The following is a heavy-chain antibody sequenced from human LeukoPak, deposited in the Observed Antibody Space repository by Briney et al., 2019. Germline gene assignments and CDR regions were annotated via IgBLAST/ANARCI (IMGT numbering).Heavy chain of an antibody. Sequence: GGSLRLSCAASGFTFSNYGMSWVRQAPGKGLEWVSAISGSGGSTYYADSVKGRFTISRDNAENSLYLQMDSLRAGDTAVYYCARSGSDFDYWGQGTLVTVSS. CDR1: GFTFSNYG. CDR3: ARSGSDFDY. V-gene: IGHV3-23*01. D-gene: IGHD1-26*01. J-gene: IGHJ4*02. CDR2: ISGSGGST.